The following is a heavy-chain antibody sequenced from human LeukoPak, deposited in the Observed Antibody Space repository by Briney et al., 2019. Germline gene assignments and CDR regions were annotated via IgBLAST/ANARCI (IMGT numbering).Heavy chain of an antibody. CDR1: GGTFSSYA. J-gene: IGHJ4*02. D-gene: IGHD5-18*01. V-gene: IGHV1-69*06. CDR3: ARAAGYSYGNDY. Sequence: GASVKVSCKASGGTFSSYAISWVRQAPGQGLEWMGGIIPIFGTANYAQKFQGRVTITADKSTSTAYMELSSLRSEDTAVYYCARAAGYSYGNDYWGQGTLVTVPS. CDR2: IIPIFGTA.